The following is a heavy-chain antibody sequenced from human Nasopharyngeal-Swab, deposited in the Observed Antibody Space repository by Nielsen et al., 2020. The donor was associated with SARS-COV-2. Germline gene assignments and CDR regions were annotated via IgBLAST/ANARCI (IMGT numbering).Heavy chain of an antibody. Sequence: WIRQPPGKGLEWVSVIYYGGDITYYADSVKGRFTTSRDDSKNTVHLQMNSLRADDTAIYYCAKNRDSVAGTPDDAFDIWGQGTMVPSPQ. CDR3: AKNRDSVAGTPDDAFDI. V-gene: IGHV3-23*03. D-gene: IGHD6-19*01. J-gene: IGHJ3*02. CDR2: IYYGGDIT.